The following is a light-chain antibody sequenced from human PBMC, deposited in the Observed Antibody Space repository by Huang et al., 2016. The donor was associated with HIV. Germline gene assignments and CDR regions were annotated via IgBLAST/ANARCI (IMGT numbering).Light chain of an antibody. CDR2: ATS. CDR1: QGIGNS. J-gene: IGKJ1*01. CDR3: QQYHSLPWT. V-gene: IGKV1-NL1*01. Sequence: DIQMTQSPSSLSASVGDRVTITCLASQGIGNSLAWYQQKPEKAPRLLLYATSTLESCDPSRFSGSGSGTHYTLTINTLQPEDIASYYCQQYHSLPWTFGQGTKVEIK.